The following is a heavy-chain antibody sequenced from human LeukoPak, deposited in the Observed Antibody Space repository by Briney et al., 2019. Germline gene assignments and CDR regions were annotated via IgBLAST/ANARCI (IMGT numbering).Heavy chain of an antibody. J-gene: IGHJ4*02. CDR3: ARDSSMLRGPLVIYYFDF. Sequence: PGGSLRLSRAASDFSFITYAMSWVRQAPGKGLEWVSTISGGGDATYYADSVKGRFTISRDNSKNTLYLQMNSLRVEDTAVYYCARDSSMLRGPLVIYYFDFWGQGTLVTVSS. CDR2: ISGGGDAT. V-gene: IGHV3-23*01. CDR1: DFSFITYA. D-gene: IGHD3-10*01.